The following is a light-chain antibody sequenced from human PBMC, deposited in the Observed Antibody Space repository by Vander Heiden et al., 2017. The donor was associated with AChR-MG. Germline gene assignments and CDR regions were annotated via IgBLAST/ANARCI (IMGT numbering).Light chain of an antibody. J-gene: IGLJ3*02. CDR3: AAWDDSLSGWV. Sequence: QSLLTQPPPAPGTPGRRGTISCSGTSSKIGSNDVYWYQQRPGTAPKLLVYSNNQRPSGVPDRFSGSKSGTSASLAISGLRSEDEADYYCAAWDDSLSGWVFGGGTKLTVL. V-gene: IGLV1-47*02. CDR2: SNN. CDR1: SSKIGSND.